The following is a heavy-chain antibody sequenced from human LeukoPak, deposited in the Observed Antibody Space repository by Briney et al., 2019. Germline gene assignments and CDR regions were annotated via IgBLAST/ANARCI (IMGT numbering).Heavy chain of an antibody. V-gene: IGHV3-30-3*01. J-gene: IGHJ4*02. Sequence: GRSLRLSCAASGFTFSSYAMHWVRQAPGKGLEWVAVISYDGSNKYYADSVKGRFTISRDNSKNTLYLQMNSLRAEDTALYYCAKGSFGSGSYPFDYWGQGTLVTVSS. CDR2: ISYDGSNK. D-gene: IGHD1-26*01. CDR1: GFTFSSYA. CDR3: AKGSFGSGSYPFDY.